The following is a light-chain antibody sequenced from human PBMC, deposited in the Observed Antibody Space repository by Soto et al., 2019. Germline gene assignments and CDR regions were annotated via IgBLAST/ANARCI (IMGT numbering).Light chain of an antibody. Sequence: ALAQPASVSGSPGQSITISCTGTSSDVGGYNSVSWYQQHPGKAPKLILYDVTDRPSGVSYRFSGSKSGNTASLTISGLQAADEADYFCSSFTSSMTNVFGSGTKVTVL. CDR2: DVT. J-gene: IGLJ1*01. V-gene: IGLV2-14*01. CDR1: SSDVGGYNS. CDR3: SSFTSSMTNV.